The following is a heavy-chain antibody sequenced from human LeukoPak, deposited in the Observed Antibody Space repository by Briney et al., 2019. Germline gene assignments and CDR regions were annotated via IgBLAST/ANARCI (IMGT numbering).Heavy chain of an antibody. V-gene: IGHV4-59*01. D-gene: IGHD4-23*01. CDR2: IYYSGNT. J-gene: IGHJ6*02. CDR3: ARGAVVTPYSYYYYYGMDV. Sequence: SETLSLTCTVSGGSLSSYYWSWIRQPPGKGLEWIGYIYYSGNTNYNPSLKSRVTISVDTSKNQFSLKLSSVTAADTAVYYCARGAVVTPYSYYYYYGMDVWGQGTTVTVSS. CDR1: GGSLSSYY.